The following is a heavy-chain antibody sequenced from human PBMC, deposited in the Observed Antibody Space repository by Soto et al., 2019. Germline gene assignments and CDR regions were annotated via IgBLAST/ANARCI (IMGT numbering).Heavy chain of an antibody. J-gene: IGHJ4*02. CDR2: ISGSGGST. V-gene: IGHV3-23*01. D-gene: IGHD6-19*01. CDR1: GFTFSSYA. CDR3: AKALGPLIAVAETTYFDY. Sequence: GGSLRLSCAASGFTFSSYAMSWVRQAPGKGLEWVSAISGSGGSTYYADSVKGRFTISRDNSKNTLYLQMNSLRAEDTAVYYCAKALGPLIAVAETTYFDYWGQGTLVTVSS.